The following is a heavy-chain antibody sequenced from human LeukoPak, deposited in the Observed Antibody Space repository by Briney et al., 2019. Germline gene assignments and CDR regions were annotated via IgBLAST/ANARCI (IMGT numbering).Heavy chain of an antibody. Sequence: GGSLRLSCAASGFTFSSYSMNWVRQAPGKGLEWVSSISSSSSYIYYADSVKGRFTISRDNAKNSLYLQMNSLRAEDTAVYYCARDRTTVPHGAFDIWGQGTMDTVSS. V-gene: IGHV3-21*01. CDR1: GFTFSSYS. J-gene: IGHJ3*02. CDR2: ISSSSSYI. CDR3: ARDRTTVPHGAFDI. D-gene: IGHD4-17*01.